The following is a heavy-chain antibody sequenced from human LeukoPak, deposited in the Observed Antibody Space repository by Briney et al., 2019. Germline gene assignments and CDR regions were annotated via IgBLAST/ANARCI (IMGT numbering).Heavy chain of an antibody. D-gene: IGHD4-23*01. J-gene: IGHJ5*02. CDR1: GYTFTGYY. CDR3: ARDRIPPTTVVTPRYNWFDP. Sequence: ASVKVSCKASGYTFTGYYMHWVRQAPGQGLEWMGWINPNSGGTNYAQKFQGRVTMTRDTSISTAYMELSRLRSDDTAVYYCARDRIPPTTVVTPRYNWFDPWGQGTLVTVSS. V-gene: IGHV1-2*02. CDR2: INPNSGGT.